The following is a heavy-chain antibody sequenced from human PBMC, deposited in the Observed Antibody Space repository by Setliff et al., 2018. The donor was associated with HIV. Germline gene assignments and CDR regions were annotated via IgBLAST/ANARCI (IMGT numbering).Heavy chain of an antibody. V-gene: IGHV4-31*03. D-gene: IGHD5-18*01. CDR2: IYYSGST. J-gene: IGHJ4*02. Sequence: PSETLSLTCTVSGGSISSGVYYWSWIRQHPGKGLEWIGYIYYSGSTYYTPSLKSRVTMSVDTSKNRFSLKLSSVTAADTAVYYCARGTSNTAMESYYFDYWGQGTLVTVSS. CDR1: GGSISSGVYY. CDR3: ARGTSNTAMESYYFDY.